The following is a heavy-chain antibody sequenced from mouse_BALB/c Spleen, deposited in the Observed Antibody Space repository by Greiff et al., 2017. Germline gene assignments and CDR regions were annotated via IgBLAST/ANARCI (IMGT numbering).Heavy chain of an antibody. V-gene: IGHV5-6-3*01. D-gene: IGHD2-1*01. CDR3: ARGSTMGDY. CDR2: INSNGGST. Sequence: EVQLQESGGGLLQPGGSLKLSCAASGFTFSSYGMSWVRQTPDKRLELVATINSNGGSTYYPDSVKGRFTISRDNAKNTLYLQMSSLKSEDTAMYYCARGSTMGDYWGQGTTLTVSS. CDR1: GFTFSSYG. J-gene: IGHJ2*01.